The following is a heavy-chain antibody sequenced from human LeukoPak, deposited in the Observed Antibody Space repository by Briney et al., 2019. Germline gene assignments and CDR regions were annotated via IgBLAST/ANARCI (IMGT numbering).Heavy chain of an antibody. CDR1: GYTFTGYY. D-gene: IGHD5-18*01. J-gene: IGHJ6*02. Sequence: ASVKVSCKASGYTFTGYYMHWVRQAPGQGLEWMGWINTNTGNPTYAQGFTGRFVFSLDTSVSTAYLQISSLKAEDTAVYYCARDRVADTVFYYYGMDVWGQGTTVTVSS. V-gene: IGHV7-4-1*02. CDR2: INTNTGNP. CDR3: ARDRVADTVFYYYGMDV.